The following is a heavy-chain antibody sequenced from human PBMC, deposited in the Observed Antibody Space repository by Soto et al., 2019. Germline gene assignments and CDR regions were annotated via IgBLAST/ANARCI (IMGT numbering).Heavy chain of an antibody. CDR2: IHPNNGDT. V-gene: IGHV1-2*02. Sequence: QVQLVQSGAEVKKPGASVKVSCKASGYTFTGYYIHWVRHAPGQGLEWMGWIHPNNGDTNDAQKSQGRFSMTRDTSTSTAYMERSSLRFDDTAVYYCARHSGYDYVFDYWGQGTLVTVSS. CDR3: ARHSGYDYVFDY. J-gene: IGHJ4*02. CDR1: GYTFTGYY. D-gene: IGHD5-12*01.